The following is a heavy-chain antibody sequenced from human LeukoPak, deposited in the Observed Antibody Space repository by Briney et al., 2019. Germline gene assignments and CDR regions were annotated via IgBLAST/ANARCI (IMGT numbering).Heavy chain of an antibody. J-gene: IGHJ4*02. Sequence: GASVKVSCKASGYTFTAQYMHWGRDGPGQGLEWMGWINPNNGDTQYAQSFLGRVTMTRDTSTTTANMELSSLRSDATDVYFCASYPRSSPTPPFDYWGQGTLVTVSS. CDR2: INPNNGDT. CDR3: ASYPRSSPTPPFDY. CDR1: GYTFTAQY. D-gene: IGHD2-2*01. V-gene: IGHV1-2*02.